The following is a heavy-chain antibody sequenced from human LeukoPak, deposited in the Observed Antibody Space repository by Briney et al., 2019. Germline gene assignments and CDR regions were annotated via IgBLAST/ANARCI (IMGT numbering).Heavy chain of an antibody. J-gene: IGHJ6*03. CDR2: ISASDGAT. D-gene: IGHD3-10*02. CDR1: GFTFSSHA. CDR3: AKDGHVTYHYFHMDV. Sequence: GGSLRLSCAVSGFTFSSHAMSWVRQAPGKGLEWLSCISASDGATWYADSVKGRFTISRDNSKNTLYPQMNDLRAEDTAIYYCAKDGHVTYHYFHMDVWGKGTTVTVSS. V-gene: IGHV3-23*01.